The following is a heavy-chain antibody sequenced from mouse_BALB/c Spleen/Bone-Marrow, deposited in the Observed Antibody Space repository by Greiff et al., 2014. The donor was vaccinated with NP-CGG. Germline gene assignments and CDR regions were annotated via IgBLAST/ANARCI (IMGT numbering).Heavy chain of an antibody. V-gene: IGHV14-3*02. J-gene: IGHJ4*01. Sequence: EVQLQQSGAELVRPGASVKLSCTASGFNIKDTYMHWVKQRPEQGLEWIGRIDPANGNTKYDPKFQGKATITADTSSNTAYLQLSSLTAETTADYYCDRSGSYGSNDYAMDYWGQGTSVTVSS. CDR1: GFNIKDTY. CDR3: DRSGSYGSNDYAMDY. CDR2: IDPANGNT. D-gene: IGHD1-1*01.